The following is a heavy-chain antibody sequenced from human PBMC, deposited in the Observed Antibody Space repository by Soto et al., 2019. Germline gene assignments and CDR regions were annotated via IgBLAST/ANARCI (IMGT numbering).Heavy chain of an antibody. Sequence: ASVKVSCKASGYSFTGNSIHWVRQAPGQGLEWMGWIHPSNGGTNYAQKFQGWVTMTRDTSISTAYMELSRLRSDDTAVYYCAREAIAVAGRLYYYYGMDVWGQGTTVTVSS. CDR1: GYSFTGNS. CDR2: IHPSNGGT. CDR3: AREAIAVAGRLYYYYGMDV. D-gene: IGHD6-19*01. V-gene: IGHV1-2*04. J-gene: IGHJ6*02.